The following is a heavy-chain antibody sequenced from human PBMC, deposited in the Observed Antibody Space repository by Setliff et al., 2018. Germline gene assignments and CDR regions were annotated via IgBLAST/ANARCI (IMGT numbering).Heavy chain of an antibody. D-gene: IGHD6-19*01. V-gene: IGHV3-23*01. CDR3: AKNHLAGTPHVYFDY. CDR2: ISGSGGST. J-gene: IGHJ4*02. CDR1: GFTFSSYW. Sequence: GGSLRLSCAASGFTFSSYWMSWVRQAPGKGLEWVSGISGSGGSTYYADSVKGRFTISRDNSKNTLYLQMNSLRAEDTAVYYCAKNHLAGTPHVYFDYWGQGTLVTVSS.